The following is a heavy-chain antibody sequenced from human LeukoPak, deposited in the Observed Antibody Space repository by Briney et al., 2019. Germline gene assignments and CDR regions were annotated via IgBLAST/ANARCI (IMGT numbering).Heavy chain of an antibody. J-gene: IGHJ4*02. D-gene: IGHD2-21*02. Sequence: GGSLRLSCAVSGFIVSSYHMNWVRQAPGKGLECATVIYGGDSTFYADSVKGRFTISRDNSKNTLFLQMNSVTADDTAVYYCQVTDTDSFDYWGQGILVTVSS. V-gene: IGHV3-53*01. CDR3: QVTDTDSFDY. CDR2: IYGGDST. CDR1: GFIVSSYH.